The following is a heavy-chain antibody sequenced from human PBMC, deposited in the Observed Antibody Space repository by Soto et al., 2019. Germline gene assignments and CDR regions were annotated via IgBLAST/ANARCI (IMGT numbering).Heavy chain of an antibody. Sequence: SETLSLTCTVSGDSMATGGHYYNWIRQVPGKGLEWIGYVYYSGATHYTPSLRARATISRDTSRNQFSLRLVSVTAADTALYYCARDKDLQPTVWGFWGQGIQVTVS. V-gene: IGHV4-31*03. CDR3: ARDKDLQPTVWGF. D-gene: IGHD3-16*01. CDR1: GDSMATGGHY. CDR2: VYYSGAT. J-gene: IGHJ4*02.